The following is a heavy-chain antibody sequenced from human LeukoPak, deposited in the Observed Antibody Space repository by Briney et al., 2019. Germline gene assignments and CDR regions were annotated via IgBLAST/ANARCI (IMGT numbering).Heavy chain of an antibody. J-gene: IGHJ3*02. CDR2: IIPILGIA. CDR1: GGTFSSYA. CDR3: ARLGWELTTYAFDI. D-gene: IGHD1-26*01. Sequence: SVKVSCKASGGTFSSYAISWVRQAPGQGLEWMGRIIPILGIANYAQKFQGRVTITADNSTSTAYMELSSLRSEDTAVYYCARLGWELTTYAFDIWGQGTMVTVSS. V-gene: IGHV1-69*04.